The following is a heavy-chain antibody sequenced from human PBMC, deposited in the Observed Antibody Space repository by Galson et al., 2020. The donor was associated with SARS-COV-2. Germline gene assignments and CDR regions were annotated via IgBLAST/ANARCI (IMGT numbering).Heavy chain of an antibody. CDR3: ARETVVPAAKYYYYGMDV. CDR1: GFTFSSYG. Sequence: GGSLRLSCAASGFTFSSYGMHWVRQAPGKGLEWVAVIWYDGSNKYYADSVKGRFTISRDNSKNTLYLQMNSLRAEDTAVYYCARETVVPAAKYYYYGMDVWGQGTTVTVSS. CDR2: IWYDGSNK. D-gene: IGHD2-2*01. V-gene: IGHV3-33*01. J-gene: IGHJ6*02.